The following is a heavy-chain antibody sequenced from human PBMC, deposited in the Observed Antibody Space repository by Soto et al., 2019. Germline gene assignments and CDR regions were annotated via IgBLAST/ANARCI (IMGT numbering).Heavy chain of an antibody. CDR1: GFSFSSSW. CDR2: ISFDGTAT. V-gene: IGHV3-74*03. CDR3: VRDRRLRGHPFDI. D-gene: IGHD2-21*02. Sequence: EVQLMESGGGLVQPGGSLRLSCAASGFSFSSSWMHWVRQAPGKGLVWVSRISFDGTATTSADAVKGRFIISRDNAKNTLLLEMHNLRADDTAMYYCVRDRRLRGHPFDIWGQGTFVSVSS. J-gene: IGHJ3*02.